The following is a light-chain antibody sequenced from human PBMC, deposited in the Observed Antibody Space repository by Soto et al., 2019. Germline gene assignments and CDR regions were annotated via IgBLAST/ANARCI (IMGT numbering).Light chain of an antibody. CDR3: NSYTSITTLGI. CDR1: SSDIGGYDY. CDR2: VVS. Sequence: QSVLTQPASVSGCPGQSITISCTGTSSDIGGYDYVSWYQQHPGKAPKLVIYVVSDRPSGVSNRFSGSKSGNTASLTISGLQPEDEGTYYCNSYTSITTLGIFGGGTKLTVL. J-gene: IGLJ2*01. V-gene: IGLV2-14*01.